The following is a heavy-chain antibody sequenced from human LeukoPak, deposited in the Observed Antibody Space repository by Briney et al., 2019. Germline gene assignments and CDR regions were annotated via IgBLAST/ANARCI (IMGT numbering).Heavy chain of an antibody. V-gene: IGHV4-39*01. Sequence: SETLSLTCTVSGGSISSSGYYWGWIRQPPGKGLEWIASIYYSGSTYYNPSLKSRVTISVDTSENQLSLKLSSLTAADTAVYYCARHEYSGSYYGLSWFDPWGQGALVTVSS. CDR2: IYYSGST. CDR1: GGSISSSGYY. J-gene: IGHJ5*02. CDR3: ARHEYSGSYYGLSWFDP. D-gene: IGHD1-26*01.